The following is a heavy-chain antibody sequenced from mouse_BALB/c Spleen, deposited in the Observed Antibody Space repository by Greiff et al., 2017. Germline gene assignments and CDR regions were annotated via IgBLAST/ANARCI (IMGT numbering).Heavy chain of an antibody. CDR3: SGGGGGNYFDY. V-gene: IGHV5-9-4*01. J-gene: IGHJ2*01. CDR1: GFTFSSYA. CDR2: ISSGGSYT. Sequence: EVQLVESGGGLVKPGGSLKLSCAASGFTFSSYAMSWVRQSPEKRLEWVAEISSGGSYTYYPDTVTGRVTISRDNAKNTLYLEMSSLRSEDTAMYYGSGGGGGNYFDYWGQGTTLTVSS.